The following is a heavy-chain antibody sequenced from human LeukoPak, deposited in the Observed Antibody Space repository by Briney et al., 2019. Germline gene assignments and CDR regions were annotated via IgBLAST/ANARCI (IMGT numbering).Heavy chain of an antibody. Sequence: ASVKVSCKASGYTFTSYDINWVRQATGQGLEWMGWMNPNSGNTGYAQKFQGRVTITRNTSISTAYMELSSLKASDTAMYYCATHRGYSGYDYPDRYYYYYYMDVWGKGTTVTVSS. CDR3: ATHRGYSGYDYPDRYYYYYYMDV. CDR1: GYTFTSYD. J-gene: IGHJ6*03. CDR2: MNPNSGNT. D-gene: IGHD5-12*01. V-gene: IGHV1-8*03.